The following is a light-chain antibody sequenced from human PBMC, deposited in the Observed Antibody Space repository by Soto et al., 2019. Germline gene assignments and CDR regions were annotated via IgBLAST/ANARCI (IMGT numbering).Light chain of an antibody. CDR3: SSYANFNTLV. CDR2: DVS. J-gene: IGLJ1*01. Sequence: QSALTQLASVSGSPRQSIAISCTGTSSDVGGYNYVSWYQQHPGKAPKLMIYDVSNRPSGVSNRFSGSKSGNTASLTISGLQSEDEGDYYCSSYANFNTLVFGTGTKVTVL. CDR1: SSDVGGYNY. V-gene: IGLV2-14*01.